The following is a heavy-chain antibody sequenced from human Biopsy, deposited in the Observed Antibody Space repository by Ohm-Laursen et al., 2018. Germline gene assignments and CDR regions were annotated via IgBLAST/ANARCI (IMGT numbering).Heavy chain of an antibody. Sequence: PGTLSLTCTVSGGSFTGHYWSWIRQPPGKGLEWIGHISYTRYTSYNASLKSRVTISVDTSRNHFSLRLSSLTAADTAVYYCARGSNDFGGLYFPRWGQGTLLTVSS. CDR1: GGSFTGHY. V-gene: IGHV4-59*11. D-gene: IGHD4-23*01. CDR2: ISYTRYT. J-gene: IGHJ4*02. CDR3: ARGSNDFGGLYFPR.